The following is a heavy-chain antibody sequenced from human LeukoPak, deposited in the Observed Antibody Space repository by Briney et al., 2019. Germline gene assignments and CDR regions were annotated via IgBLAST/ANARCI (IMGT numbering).Heavy chain of an antibody. CDR3: AKDRGSYSTTADS. Sequence: SCKASGGTFSDYGIHWVRQAPGKGLEWVAVIWYDGTNKYYGDSVKGRFTISRDNSKNTLYLQMNSLRAEDTAVFYCAKDRGSYSTTADSWGQGTLVTVSS. CDR1: GGTFSDYG. CDR2: IWYDGTNK. J-gene: IGHJ5*01. V-gene: IGHV3-33*06. D-gene: IGHD1-26*01.